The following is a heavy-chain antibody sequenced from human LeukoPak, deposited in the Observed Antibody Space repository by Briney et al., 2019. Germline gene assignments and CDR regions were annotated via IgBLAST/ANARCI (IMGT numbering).Heavy chain of an antibody. CDR2: ISSSSSTI. CDR3: ARDGRGYYDSSGYKFDY. D-gene: IGHD3-22*01. J-gene: IGHJ4*02. Sequence: KPGGSLRLSCEASGFVFSHYYMSWIRQAPGKGLEWVSYISSSSSTIYYADSVKGRFTISRDNAKNSLYLQMNSLRAEDTAVYYCARDGRGYYDSSGYKFDYWGQGTLVTVSS. V-gene: IGHV3-11*04. CDR1: GFVFSHYY.